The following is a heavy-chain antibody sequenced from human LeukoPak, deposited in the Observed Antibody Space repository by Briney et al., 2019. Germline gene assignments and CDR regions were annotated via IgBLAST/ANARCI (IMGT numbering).Heavy chain of an antibody. J-gene: IGHJ5*02. CDR2: IYDSGST. D-gene: IGHD2-21*01. Sequence: SETLSLTCTVSGGSIRSSYYYWGWIRQPPGKGLEWIGSIYDSGSTYYNPSLKSRVTISVDTSKNQFSLKLSSVTAADTAVYYCARDSGDWFDPWGQGTLVTVSS. CDR1: GGSIRSSYYY. V-gene: IGHV4-39*07. CDR3: ARDSGDWFDP.